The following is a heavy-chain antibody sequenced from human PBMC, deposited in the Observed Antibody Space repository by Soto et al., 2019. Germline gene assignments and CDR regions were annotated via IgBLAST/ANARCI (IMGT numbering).Heavy chain of an antibody. CDR3: ARVFLRRAAAGTHLLDY. J-gene: IGHJ4*02. V-gene: IGHV1-18*01. D-gene: IGHD6-13*01. CDR1: GYTFTSYG. CDR2: ISAYNGNT. Sequence: QVQLVQSGAEVKKPGASVKVSCKASGYTFTSYGISWVRQAPGQGLEWMGWISAYNGNTNYAQKLQGRVTMTTDTSTSTVYMELRSLRSDDTAVYYCARVFLRRAAAGTHLLDYWGQGTLVTVSS.